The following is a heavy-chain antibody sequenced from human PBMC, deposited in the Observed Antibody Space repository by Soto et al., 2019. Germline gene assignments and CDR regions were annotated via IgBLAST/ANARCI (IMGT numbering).Heavy chain of an antibody. D-gene: IGHD3-3*02. V-gene: IGHV1-8*02. CDR3: ARYIYGQGFKF. Sequence: QVQLVQPGAEVRKPGASVRVSCEPSGDTFTNFDLNWVRQASGQGLEWMGWMRADSGASGHARKFQGRVSLTRDTSRSTSYMELSSLTAEDTATYYSARYIYGQGFKFWRRRPLVFVSS. CDR1: GDTFTNFD. J-gene: IGHJ2*01. CDR2: MRADSGAS.